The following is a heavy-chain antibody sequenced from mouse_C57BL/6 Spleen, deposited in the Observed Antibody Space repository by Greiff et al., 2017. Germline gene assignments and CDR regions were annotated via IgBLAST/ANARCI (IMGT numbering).Heavy chain of an antibody. CDR1: GFTFSSYG. CDR3: ARTIVTTFDY. CDR2: ISSGGSYT. Sequence: EVQLVESGGDLVKPGGSLKLSCAASGFTFSSYGMSWVRQTPDKRLEWVATISSGGSYTYYPDSVKGRFTISRDNAKNTLYLQMSSLKSEDTAMYYCARTIVTTFDYWGQGTTLTVSS. D-gene: IGHD2-5*01. V-gene: IGHV5-6*01. J-gene: IGHJ2*01.